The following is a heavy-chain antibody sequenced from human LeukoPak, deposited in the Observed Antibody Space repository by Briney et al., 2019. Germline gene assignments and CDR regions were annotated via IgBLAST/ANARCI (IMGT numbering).Heavy chain of an antibody. CDR1: GYTFTGYY. V-gene: IGHV1-2*06. D-gene: IGHD3-22*01. CDR3: ARGYDYYDSSGTFYY. J-gene: IGHJ4*02. Sequence: ASVKVSCKASGYTFTGYYMHWVRQAPGQGLESMGRINPNSGGTNYAQKFQGRVTMTMDTSISTAYMELSRLRSDDTAVYYCARGYDYYDSSGTFYYWGQGTLVTVSS. CDR2: INPNSGGT.